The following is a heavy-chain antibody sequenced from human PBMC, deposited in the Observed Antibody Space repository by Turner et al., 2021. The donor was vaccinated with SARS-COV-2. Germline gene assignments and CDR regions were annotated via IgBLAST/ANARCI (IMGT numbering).Heavy chain of an antibody. J-gene: IGHJ6*02. CDR2: IWYDGSNK. CDR3: ARDPYYDCSGGSTDV. D-gene: IGHD3-10*01. Sequence: VPLVDSWGGAVQPGRSLSLSCAASGFTPSSYGMHWVRQAPGKGREWGAGIWYDGSNKYYEDSVKGRFTISRDKSKNKLYLQMNSLRAEDTAVYYCARDPYYDCSGGSTDVWGQGTTVTVSS. CDR1: GFTPSSYG. V-gene: IGHV3-33*01.